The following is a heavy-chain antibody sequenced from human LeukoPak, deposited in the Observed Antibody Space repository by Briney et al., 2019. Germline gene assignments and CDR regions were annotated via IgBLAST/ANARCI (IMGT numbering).Heavy chain of an antibody. CDR1: GGTFSSYA. CDR3: ARGRYCSGGSCYSGADYYYYYGMDV. V-gene: IGHV1-69*01. D-gene: IGHD2-15*01. Sequence: GSSVKVSCKASGGTFSSYAISWVRQAPGQGLEWMGGIIPIFGTANYAQKFQGRVTITADESTSTAYMELSSLRSEDTAVYYCARGRYCSGGSCYSGADYYYYYGMDVWGKGPTVTVSS. CDR2: IIPIFGTA. J-gene: IGHJ6*04.